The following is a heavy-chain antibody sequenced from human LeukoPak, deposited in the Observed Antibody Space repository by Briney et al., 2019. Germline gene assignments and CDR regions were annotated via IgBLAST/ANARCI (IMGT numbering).Heavy chain of an antibody. CDR1: GFTFSSYA. J-gene: IGHJ4*02. CDR2: ISYDGSNK. V-gene: IGHV3-30-3*01. D-gene: IGHD6-19*01. CDR3: ARKGSSGWYVDY. Sequence: PGGTLRLSCAASGFTFSSYAMHWVRQAPGKGLEWVAVISYDGSNKYYADSVKGRFTISRDNSKNTLYLQMNSLRAEDTAVYYCARKGSSGWYVDYWGQGTLVTVSS.